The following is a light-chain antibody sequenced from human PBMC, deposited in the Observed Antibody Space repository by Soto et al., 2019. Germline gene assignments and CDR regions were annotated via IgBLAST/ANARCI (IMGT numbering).Light chain of an antibody. CDR2: GAS. CDR1: QSVSSNY. J-gene: IGKJ1*01. CDR3: QQYGNSPWT. V-gene: IGKV3-20*01. Sequence: EIVLTQSPGTLSLSPGERATLSCRASQSVSSNYLAWYQQKPGQAPRLLIYGASSRATGIPDRFSGSGSGTDFTLTINRLEPEDFAVYFCQQYGNSPWTFGQGTKVDIK.